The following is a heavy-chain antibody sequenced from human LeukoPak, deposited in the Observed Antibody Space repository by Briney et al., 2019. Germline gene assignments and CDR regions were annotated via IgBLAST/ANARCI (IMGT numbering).Heavy chain of an antibody. D-gene: IGHD1-26*01. CDR3: AREELLDAFDI. J-gene: IGHJ3*02. V-gene: IGHV3-74*01. CDR1: GFTFSSYW. CDR2: INSDGSST. Sequence: GGSLRLSCAASGFTFSSYWMHWVRQARGKGLVWVSRINSDGSSTSYADSVKGRFTISRDNAKNTLYVQMNSLRAEDTAVYYCAREELLDAFDIWGQGKMVTVSS.